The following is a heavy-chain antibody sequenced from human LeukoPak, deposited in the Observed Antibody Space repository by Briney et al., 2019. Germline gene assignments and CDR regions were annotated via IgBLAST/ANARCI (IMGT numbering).Heavy chain of an antibody. CDR3: ARDRSVDYFDY. CDR2: IWYDGSNK. D-gene: IGHD6-19*01. V-gene: IGHV3-33*01. J-gene: IGHJ4*02. CDR1: GLTFRNHG. Sequence: GRSLRLSCAASGLTFRNHGMHWVRQAPGKGLEWVAVIWYDGSNKYYADSVKGRFTVSRDNSKNTLYLQMNSLRAEDTAVYYCARDRSVDYFDYWGQGILVTVSS.